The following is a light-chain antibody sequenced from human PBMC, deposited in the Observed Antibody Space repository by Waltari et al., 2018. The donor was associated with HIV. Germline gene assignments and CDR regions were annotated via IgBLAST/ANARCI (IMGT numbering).Light chain of an antibody. J-gene: IGKJ1*01. Sequence: AIQMTQSPPSLSASVGDNVSITCRASQGITNDLGLYQEKPGEAPKLLIYAASSLQTGVPSRFSGSGSGTDFTLTISNLQPEDFATYYCLPDFSYPRTFGQGTKVEIK. V-gene: IGKV1-6*01. CDR2: AAS. CDR3: LPDFSYPRT. CDR1: QGITND.